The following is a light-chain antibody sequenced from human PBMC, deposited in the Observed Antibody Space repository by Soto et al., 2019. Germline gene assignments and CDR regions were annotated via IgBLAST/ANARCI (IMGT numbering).Light chain of an antibody. CDR2: GNN. J-gene: IGLJ1*01. Sequence: QSVLTQPPSVSGAPGQRVTISCTGSSSNIGAGYDVHYYQQLPGRAPKLLIYGNNNRPSGVPDRFSGSKSGTSASLAITGLRAEDEADYYCQSYDISLSGFVFGTGTKVNAL. CDR1: SSNIGAGYD. V-gene: IGLV1-40*01. CDR3: QSYDISLSGFV.